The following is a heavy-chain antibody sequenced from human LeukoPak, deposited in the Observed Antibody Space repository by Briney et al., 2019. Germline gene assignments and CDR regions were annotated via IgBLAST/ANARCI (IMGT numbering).Heavy chain of an antibody. J-gene: IGHJ3*02. D-gene: IGHD3-22*01. CDR2: VYTSGST. V-gene: IGHV4-4*07. Sequence: PSETLSLTCTVSGGSITSYYWSWIRQPAGKGLEWIGRVYTSGSTNYNPSLKSRVTISVDTSKNQFSLKLSSVTAADTAVYYCARDSARDSSGYYYVAGAFDIWGQGTMVTVSS. CDR3: ARDSARDSSGYYYVAGAFDI. CDR1: GGSITSYY.